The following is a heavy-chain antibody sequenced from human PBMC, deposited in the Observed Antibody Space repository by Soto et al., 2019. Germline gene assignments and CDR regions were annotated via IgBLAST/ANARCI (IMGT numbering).Heavy chain of an antibody. CDR3: AKGGGIWGSGWMALY. CDR2: ISGSGGST. CDR1: GFTFSSYA. V-gene: IGHV3-23*01. Sequence: EVPLLESGGGLVQPGGSLRLSCAASGFTFSSYAMSWVRQAPGKGLEWVSAISGSGGSTYYADSVKGRFTISRDNSKNTLYLQMNSLRAEDTAVYYCAKGGGIWGSGWMALYWGQGTLVTVSS. J-gene: IGHJ4*02. D-gene: IGHD6-19*01.